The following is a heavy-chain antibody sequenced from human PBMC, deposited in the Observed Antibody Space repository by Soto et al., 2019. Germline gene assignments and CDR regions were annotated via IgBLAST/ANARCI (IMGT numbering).Heavy chain of an antibody. Sequence: ASVKLSCKASVDTFTANYIHWLRHAPRQGFEWMGWIRPKSGGTKYPQKFQGRVTMTRDTSLSTVYMTLTRLTSDDKAVYYCASDLAKGGGSAGFDYWGQGTLVTVYS. CDR3: ASDLAKGGGSAGFDY. CDR1: VDTFTANY. D-gene: IGHD1-26*01. CDR2: IRPKSGGT. V-gene: IGHV1-2*02. J-gene: IGHJ4*02.